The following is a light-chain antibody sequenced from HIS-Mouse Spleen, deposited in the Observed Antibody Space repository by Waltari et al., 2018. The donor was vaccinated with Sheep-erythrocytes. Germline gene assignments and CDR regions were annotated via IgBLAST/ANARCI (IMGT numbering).Light chain of an antibody. V-gene: IGLV3-1*01. CDR2: QDS. Sequence: SYELTQPPSVSVSPGQTASITCSGDKLGNKYACWYQQTPGHSPVLVIYQDSKRPSANPERFAGSSSGKGATMTISGTQAMDEADYSCQGWDSGDAWVFGGGTKLSVL. J-gene: IGLJ3*02. CDR1: KLGNKY. CDR3: QGWDSGDAWV.